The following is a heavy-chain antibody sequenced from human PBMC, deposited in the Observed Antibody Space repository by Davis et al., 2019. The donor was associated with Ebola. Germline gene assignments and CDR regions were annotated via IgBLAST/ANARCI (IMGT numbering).Heavy chain of an antibody. CDR1: GFTFSSYS. V-gene: IGHV3-21*01. J-gene: IGHJ4*02. CDR3: ARDWVAYGDYRAFDY. CDR2: ISSSSSYI. D-gene: IGHD4-17*01. Sequence: PGGSLRLSCAASGFTFSSYSMNWVRQAPGKGLEWVSSISSSSSYIYYADSVKGRFTISRDNAKNSLYLQMNSLRAEDTAVYYCARDWVAYGDYRAFDYWGQGTLVTVSS.